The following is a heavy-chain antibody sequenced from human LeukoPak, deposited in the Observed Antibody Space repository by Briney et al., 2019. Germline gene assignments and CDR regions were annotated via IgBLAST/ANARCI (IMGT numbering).Heavy chain of an antibody. CDR1: GGSISSYY. CDR3: ARGGGRFYYYYYYMDV. J-gene: IGHJ6*03. Sequence: SETLSLTCTVSGGSISSYYWSWIRQPPGKGLEWIGYIYYSGSTNYNPSLKSRVTISVDTSKNQSSLKLSSVTAADTAVYYCARGGGRFYYYYYYMDVWGKGTTVTVSS. V-gene: IGHV4-59*01. D-gene: IGHD3-16*01. CDR2: IYYSGST.